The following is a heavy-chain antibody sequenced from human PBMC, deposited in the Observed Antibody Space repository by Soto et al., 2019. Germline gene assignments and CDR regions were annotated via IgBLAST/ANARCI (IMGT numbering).Heavy chain of an antibody. CDR2: ISYDGSNK. CDR3: ARDMVYCSSTSCYDYYYYGMDV. Sequence: GGSLRLSCAASGFTFSSYAMHWVRQAPGKGLEWVAVISYDGSNKYYADSVKGRFTISRDNSKNTLYLQMNSLRAEDPAVYYCARDMVYCSSTSCYDYYYYGMDVWGQGTTVTVSS. V-gene: IGHV3-30-3*01. D-gene: IGHD2-2*01. J-gene: IGHJ6*02. CDR1: GFTFSSYA.